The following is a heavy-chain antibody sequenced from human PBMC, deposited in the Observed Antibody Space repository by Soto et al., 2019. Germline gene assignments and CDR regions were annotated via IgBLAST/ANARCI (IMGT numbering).Heavy chain of an antibody. CDR1: GFTFSTFS. V-gene: IGHV3-48*02. CDR2: ISGGGRPI. CDR3: ARDLGWAFDS. D-gene: IGHD6-19*01. J-gene: IGHJ4*02. Sequence: EVQLVESGGGSVQPGGSLRLSCAASGFTFSTFSMNWVRQAPGRGLEWISYISGGGRPISYADPVKGRFTISRDNAKNPLYPQMVSLTEEITAMYYCARDLGWAFDSWCQGTLVTVSS.